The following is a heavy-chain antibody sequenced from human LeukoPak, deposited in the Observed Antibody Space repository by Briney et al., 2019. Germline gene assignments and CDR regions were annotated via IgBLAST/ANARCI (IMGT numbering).Heavy chain of an antibody. CDR3: ARRAYGDDSFDY. J-gene: IGHJ4*02. Sequence: GGSLRLSCAASGFTFGNVWMSWVRQAPGKGLEWVSYITSGSSPIYYADSVKGRFTISRDNAKNSLYLQMNSLRDEDTAVYYCARRAYGDDSFDYWGQGTLVTVSS. V-gene: IGHV3-48*02. D-gene: IGHD4-17*01. CDR1: GFTFGNVW. CDR2: ITSGSSPI.